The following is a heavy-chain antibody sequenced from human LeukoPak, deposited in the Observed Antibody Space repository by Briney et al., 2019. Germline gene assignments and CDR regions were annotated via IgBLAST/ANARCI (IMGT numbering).Heavy chain of an antibody. CDR3: ARERSSSWYYFQH. CDR1: GFTFSSYG. D-gene: IGHD6-13*01. J-gene: IGHJ1*01. Sequence: GGSLRLSCAASGFTFSSYGMHWVRQAPGKGLEWVAVISYDGSNKYYADSVKGRFTISRDNSKNTLYLQMNSLRAEDTAVYYCARERSSSWYYFQHWGQGTLVTVSS. V-gene: IGHV3-30*03. CDR2: ISYDGSNK.